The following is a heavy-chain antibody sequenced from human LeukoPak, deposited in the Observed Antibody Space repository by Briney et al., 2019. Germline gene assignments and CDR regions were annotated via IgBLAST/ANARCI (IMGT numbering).Heavy chain of an antibody. CDR2: IYYSGST. J-gene: IGHJ6*02. CDR3: ARGNGSGYYYYYYGMDV. V-gene: IGHV4-59*01. Sequence: SGTLSLTCTVSGGSISSYYWSWIRQPPGKGLEWIGYIYYSGSTNYNPSLKSRVTISVDTSKNQFSLKLSSVTAADTAVYYCARGNGSGYYYYYYGMDVWGQGTTVTVSS. CDR1: GGSISSYY. D-gene: IGHD5-12*01.